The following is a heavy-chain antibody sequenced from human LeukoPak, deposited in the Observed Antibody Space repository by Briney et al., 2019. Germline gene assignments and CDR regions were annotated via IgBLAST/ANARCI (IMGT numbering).Heavy chain of an antibody. J-gene: IGHJ6*02. D-gene: IGHD6-19*01. V-gene: IGHV3-66*02. CDR3: ARDQWVGGSYYYYGMDV. Sequence: GGSLRLSCAASGFTVSSNYMSWVRQARGKGLEWVSVIYSGGSTYYADSVKGRFTISRDNSKNTLYLQMNSLRAEDTAVYYCARDQWVGGSYYYYGMDVWGQGTTVTVSS. CDR1: GFTVSSNY. CDR2: IYSGGST.